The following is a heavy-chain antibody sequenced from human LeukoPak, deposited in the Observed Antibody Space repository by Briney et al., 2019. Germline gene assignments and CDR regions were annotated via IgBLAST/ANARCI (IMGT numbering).Heavy chain of an antibody. CDR1: GFTFSTYW. CDR2: INQDGSKI. D-gene: IGHD4-17*01. J-gene: IGHJ4*02. CDR3: ARDRYDYGDYGGVY. Sequence: GGSLRLSCAASGFTFSTYWMTWVRQAPGKGLEWVANINQDGSKINYVDSVKGRFTISRDNAKNSLYLQMNSLRAEDTAVYYCARDRYDYGDYGGVYWGQGTLVTVSS. V-gene: IGHV3-7*01.